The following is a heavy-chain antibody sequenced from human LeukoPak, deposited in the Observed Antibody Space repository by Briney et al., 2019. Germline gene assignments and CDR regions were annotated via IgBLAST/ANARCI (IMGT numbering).Heavy chain of an antibody. Sequence: GGPLRLFCVASGFTFRNYCMLWVRQAPGKGLAWVAIIWFDGSGTYYSDSVKGRDTFSRDNSKDTLYLQMNSLRTEDTAMYYCARHASTHYFDSWGQGTLVTVSS. CDR3: ARHASTHYFDS. V-gene: IGHV3-33*01. CDR1: GFTFRNYC. D-gene: IGHD2/OR15-2a*01. CDR2: IWFDGSGT. J-gene: IGHJ4*02.